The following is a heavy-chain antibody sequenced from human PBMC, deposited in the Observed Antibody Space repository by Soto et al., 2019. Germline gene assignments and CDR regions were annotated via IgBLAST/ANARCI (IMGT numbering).Heavy chain of an antibody. CDR1: GFTFSDYY. J-gene: IGHJ6*03. CDR3: ARGGGQYYYHMDV. V-gene: IGHV3-11*01. CDR2: ISSGSTTI. Sequence: QVQLVESGGGLVKPGGSLRLSCAASGFTFSDYYMSWIRQAPGKGLEWISHISSGSTTISYADSMRGRLTISRDNAKNSFFLQMNSLRTEDTAVYYCARGGGQYYYHMDVWGTGTTVSVSS. D-gene: IGHD3-16*01.